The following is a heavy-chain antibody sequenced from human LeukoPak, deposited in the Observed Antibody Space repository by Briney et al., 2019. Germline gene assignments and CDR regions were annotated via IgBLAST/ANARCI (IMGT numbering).Heavy chain of an antibody. J-gene: IGHJ4*02. CDR1: GGSISSYY. V-gene: IGHV4-59*01. CDR2: IYYSGST. CDR3: ARASPRGHFDY. Sequence: SETLSLTCTVSGGSISSYYWSWIRQPPGKGLEWIGYIYYSGSTNYNPSLKSRVTISVDTSKNQFSLKLSSVTAADTAVYYRARASPRGHFDYWGQGTLVTVSS.